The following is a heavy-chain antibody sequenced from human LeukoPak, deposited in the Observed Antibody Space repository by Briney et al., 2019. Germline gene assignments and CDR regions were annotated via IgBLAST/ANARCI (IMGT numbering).Heavy chain of an antibody. V-gene: IGHV3-48*03. CDR3: ARSNWGHYAFDI. Sequence: GGCLRLSCAASGFTFSSYEMNWVRQAEGKGREWVSYIGSEGSKIKYAGSMKGRFTMSRDNAKNSLYLQMNSLRVEDTAVYYCARSNWGHYAFDIWGQGTMVVVSS. D-gene: IGHD7-27*01. J-gene: IGHJ3*02. CDR2: IGSEGSKI. CDR1: GFTFSSYE.